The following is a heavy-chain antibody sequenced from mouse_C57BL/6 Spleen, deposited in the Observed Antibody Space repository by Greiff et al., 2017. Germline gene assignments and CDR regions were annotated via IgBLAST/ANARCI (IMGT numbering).Heavy chain of an antibody. D-gene: IGHD2-3*01. CDR1: GYTFTSYW. Sequence: QVQLQQPGAELVKPGASVKLSCKASGYTFTSYWMHWVKQRLGQGLEWIGMIHPNSGSTNYNEKFKSKATLTVDKSSSTAYMQLSSLTSEDSAVYYCARYRVDYDGYQGYFDYWGQGTTLTVSS. V-gene: IGHV1-64*01. CDR3: ARYRVDYDGYQGYFDY. CDR2: IHPNSGST. J-gene: IGHJ2*01.